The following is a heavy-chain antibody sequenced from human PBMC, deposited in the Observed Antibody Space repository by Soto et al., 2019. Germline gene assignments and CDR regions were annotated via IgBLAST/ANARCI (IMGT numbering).Heavy chain of an antibody. Sequence: NPSETLSLTCTVSGGSISSGDYYWSWIRQPPGKGLEWIGYIYYSGSTYYNPSLKGRVTISVDTSKKQFSLKLSSVTAADTAVYYCARDSRGLAFQYWGQGTLVPVS. CDR1: GGSISSGDYY. CDR2: IYYSGST. V-gene: IGHV4-30-4*01. J-gene: IGHJ4*02. D-gene: IGHD3-16*01. CDR3: ARDSRGLAFQY.